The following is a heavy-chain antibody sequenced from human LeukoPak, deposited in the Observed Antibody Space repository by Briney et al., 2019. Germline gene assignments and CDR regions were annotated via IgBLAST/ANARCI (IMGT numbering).Heavy chain of an antibody. J-gene: IGHJ4*02. V-gene: IGHV1-46*01. CDR1: GYTFTSYC. Sequence: ASVKVSCKASGYTFTSYCMHWVRQTSGQGLEWMGIINPSGGSTSYAQKLQGRVTMTTDTSTSTAYMELRSLRSDDTAVYYCARAPYYGDSYAYYFDYWGQGTLVTVSS. D-gene: IGHD4-17*01. CDR3: ARAPYYGDSYAYYFDY. CDR2: INPSGGST.